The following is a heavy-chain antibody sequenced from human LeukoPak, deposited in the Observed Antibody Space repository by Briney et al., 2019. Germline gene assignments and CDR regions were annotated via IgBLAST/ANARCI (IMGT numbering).Heavy chain of an antibody. V-gene: IGHV3-66*01. CDR2: IYSGGTT. Sequence: GGSLRLSCAASGFTVSNNYMNWVRQAPGKGLEWVSLIYSGGTTYYADSVKGRFTISRDGSKNTLYLLMNSLRVEDTAVYYCARDPPAVTANTYGWGQGTLVTVSS. CDR3: ARDPPAVTANTYG. CDR1: GFTVSNNY. D-gene: IGHD5-18*01. J-gene: IGHJ4*02.